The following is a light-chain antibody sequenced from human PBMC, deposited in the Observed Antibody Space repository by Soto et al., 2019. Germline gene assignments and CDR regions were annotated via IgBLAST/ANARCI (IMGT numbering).Light chain of an antibody. CDR3: SSYTTLNTVI. CDR2: DVN. CDR1: SSDVGSSNY. J-gene: IGLJ2*01. V-gene: IGLV2-14*03. Sequence: QSALTQPASVSVSPGQSITLSCTGSSSDVGSSNYVSWYQQLPGKAPKLIFFDVNNRPSGVSDRFSGSKSDNTASLTISGLQAEDEADYYCSSYTTLNTVIFGGGTKLTVL.